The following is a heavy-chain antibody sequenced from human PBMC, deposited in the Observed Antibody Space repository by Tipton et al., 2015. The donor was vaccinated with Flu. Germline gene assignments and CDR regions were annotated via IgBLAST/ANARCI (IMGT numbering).Heavy chain of an antibody. CDR3: ASSTSGSYYNAFFSYGMDV. CDR1: GGAFSGYY. V-gene: IGHV4-34*01. CDR2: INHSGTT. D-gene: IGHD3-10*01. J-gene: IGHJ6*02. Sequence: TLSLTCAVYGGAFSGYYWSWIRQPPGKGLEWIGEINHSGTTNYDPSLKSRVTMSVDTSKNQFSLKLSSVTAADTAVYYCASSTSGSYYNAFFSYGMDVWGQGTTVTVSS.